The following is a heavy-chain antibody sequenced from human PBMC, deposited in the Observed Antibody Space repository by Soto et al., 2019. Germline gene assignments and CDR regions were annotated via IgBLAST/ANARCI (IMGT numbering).Heavy chain of an antibody. Sequence: QVQLVESGGGVVQPGRSLRLSCAASGFTFSTYAMHWVRQAPGKGLEWVAVIWYDGSNKYHADSVKGRFTISRDNSKHTLYLQMNSLTAEDTAVYYCARSADSSGYYFSSFDYWGQGTRVSVSS. V-gene: IGHV3-33*01. CDR1: GFTFSTYA. J-gene: IGHJ4*02. CDR3: ARSADSSGYYFSSFDY. D-gene: IGHD3-22*01. CDR2: IWYDGSNK.